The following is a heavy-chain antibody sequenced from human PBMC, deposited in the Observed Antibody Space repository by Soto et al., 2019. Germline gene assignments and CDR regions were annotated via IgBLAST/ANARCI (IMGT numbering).Heavy chain of an antibody. V-gene: IGHV3-74*01. Sequence: AGSLRLSCAASGFTFSTYWMHWVRQAPGKGLAWVSRIHSDGITTLYADSVTGRFTISRDNTKNTVFLQMNSLRAEATAVYYCATGPTPAFAFWGRGTMVTVSS. J-gene: IGHJ3*01. CDR2: IHSDGITT. D-gene: IGHD1-1*01. CDR1: GFTFSTYW. CDR3: ATGPTPAFAF.